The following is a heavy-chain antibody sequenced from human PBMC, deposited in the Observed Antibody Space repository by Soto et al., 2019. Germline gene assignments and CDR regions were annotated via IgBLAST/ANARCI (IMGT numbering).Heavy chain of an antibody. CDR2: LGGNGFTT. CDR3: ATALRPSLNFCYYMAV. J-gene: IGHJ6*03. D-gene: IGHD2-2*01. CDR1: GFTFGSYA. Sequence: EVQLLESGGGLVQPGGSLRLSCVVSGFTFGSYAMSWVRQAPEKGPEWVAILGGNGFTTYYADSVKGRSTISGDKSKSTLFLQMNSLRAADTGVYYCATALRPSLNFCYYMAVWGRGTSVPVS. V-gene: IGHV3-23*01.